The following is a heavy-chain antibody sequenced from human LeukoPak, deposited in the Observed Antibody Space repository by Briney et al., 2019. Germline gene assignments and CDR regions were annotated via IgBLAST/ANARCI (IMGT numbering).Heavy chain of an antibody. V-gene: IGHV5-51*01. J-gene: IGHJ3*02. D-gene: IGHD3-10*01. Sequence: GASLKISFKGSGYPFSTYWIGWVRPVPGKGLEWMGIIYPGDSDTRDSPSFQGHVTMSADKSTAYLQWSSLKASDTGMYYCARHHDKGVQRAFDIWGQGTMVIVSS. CDR3: ARHHDKGVQRAFDI. CDR1: GYPFSTYW. CDR2: IYPGDSDT.